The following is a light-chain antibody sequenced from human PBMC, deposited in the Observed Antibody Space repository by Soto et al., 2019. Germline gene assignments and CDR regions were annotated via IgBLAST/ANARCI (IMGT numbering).Light chain of an antibody. J-gene: IGKJ1*01. CDR3: QQRSNWPPWT. CDR2: DAS. Sequence: EIVLTQSPATLSLSPGERATLSCRASQSVSSYLAWYQQKPGQAPRLLIDDASNRATGIPARFSGSVSGTDFTLTISSLEPEDFAVYYCQQRSNWPPWTFGQGTKVEIK. V-gene: IGKV3-11*01. CDR1: QSVSSY.